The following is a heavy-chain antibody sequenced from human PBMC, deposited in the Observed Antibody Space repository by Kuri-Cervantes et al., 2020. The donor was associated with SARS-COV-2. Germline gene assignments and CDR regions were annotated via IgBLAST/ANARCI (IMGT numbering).Heavy chain of an antibody. CDR3: ARNRYCSSTSCYMEFSF. J-gene: IGHJ4*02. CDR1: GFTFSSYS. V-gene: IGHV3-48*01. Sequence: ETLSLTCAASGFTFSSYSMNWVRQAPGKGLEWVSYISSSSSTIYYADSVKGRFTISRDNAKNSLYLQMNSLRAEDTAVYYCARNRYCSSTSCYMEFSFWGQGTLVTVSS. CDR2: ISSSSSTI. D-gene: IGHD2-2*02.